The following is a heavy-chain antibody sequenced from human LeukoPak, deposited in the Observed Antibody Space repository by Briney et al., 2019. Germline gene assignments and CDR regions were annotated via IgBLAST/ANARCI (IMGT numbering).Heavy chain of an antibody. V-gene: IGHV3-23*01. CDR1: GFTFRNYG. CDR3: AQDLSYIGLDN. CDR2: FSASGST. D-gene: IGHD2-15*01. J-gene: IGHJ4*02. Sequence: GGTLRLSCAASGFTFRNYGMNWVRQAPGKGLEWVSAFSASGSTYYADSVKGRFAVSRDNSENMLYLHMNSLRAEDTAVYYCAQDLSYIGLDNWGQGTLVTISS.